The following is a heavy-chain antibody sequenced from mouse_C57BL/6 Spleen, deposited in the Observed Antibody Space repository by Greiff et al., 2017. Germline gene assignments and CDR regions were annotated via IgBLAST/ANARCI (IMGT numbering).Heavy chain of an antibody. CDR3: ARPPNFDY. J-gene: IGHJ2*01. CDR1: GFTFSSYG. V-gene: IGHV5-6*01. Sequence: EVKLVESGGDLVKPGGSLKLSCAASGFTFSSYGMSWVRQTPDKRLEWVATISSGGSYTYYPDSVKGRFTISRDKAKNTLYLQMSSLKSEDKAMYNCARPPNFDYWGQGTTLTVSS. CDR2: ISSGGSYT.